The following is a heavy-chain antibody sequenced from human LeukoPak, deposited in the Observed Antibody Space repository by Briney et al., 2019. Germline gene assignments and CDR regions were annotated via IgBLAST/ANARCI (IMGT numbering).Heavy chain of an antibody. V-gene: IGHV1-3*01. J-gene: IGHJ5*02. CDR3: ARGEPQLVLGVFDP. D-gene: IGHD6-13*01. CDR2: INAGNGNT. CDR1: GYTFTSYA. Sequence: GASVKVSCKASGYTFTSYAMRWVRQAPGQRLEWMGWINAGNGNTKYSQKFQGRVTITRDTSASTAYMELSSLRSEDTAVYYCARGEPQLVLGVFDPWGQGTLVTVSS.